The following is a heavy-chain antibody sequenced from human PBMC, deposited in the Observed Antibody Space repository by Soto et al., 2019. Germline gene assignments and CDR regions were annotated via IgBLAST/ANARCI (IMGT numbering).Heavy chain of an antibody. CDR3: AKDGVFAGPLRGSCDFDY. CDR2: ISYDGSNK. Sequence: QVQLVESGGGVVQPGRSLRLSCAASGFTFSSYGMHWFRQAPGKGLEWVAVISYDGSNKYYADSVKGRFTISRDNSKNTLYLQMNSLRAEDTAVYYCAKDGVFAGPLRGSCDFDYWGQGTLVTVSS. J-gene: IGHJ4*02. CDR1: GFTFSSYG. D-gene: IGHD1-26*01. V-gene: IGHV3-30*18.